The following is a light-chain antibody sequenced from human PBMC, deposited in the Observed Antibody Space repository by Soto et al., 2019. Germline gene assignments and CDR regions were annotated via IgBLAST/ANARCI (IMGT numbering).Light chain of an antibody. V-gene: IGLV4-69*01. CDR2: LKSDGSH. J-gene: IGLJ2*01. CDR3: QTWGTGEV. CDR1: SGHSSYA. Sequence: QPVLTQSPSASASLGASVKLTCTLSSGHSSYAIAWHQQQPEKGPRFLMKLKSDGSHSKGDGIPDRFSGSSSGAERYLTISSLQSEDEADYYCQTWGTGEVFGGGTKLTVL.